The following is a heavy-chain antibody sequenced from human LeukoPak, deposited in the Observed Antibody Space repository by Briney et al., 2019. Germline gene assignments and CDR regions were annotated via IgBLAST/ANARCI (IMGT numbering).Heavy chain of an antibody. J-gene: IGHJ6*03. CDR2: ISAYNGNT. D-gene: IGHD6-13*01. CDR3: ARLSPPPAAGSNYYYMDV. Sequence: ASVKVSCTASGYTFTCYVISWVRQAPGQGLEWMGWISAYNGNTNYAQKVQGRVTMTTDTSTSTAYMELSRLRSDDTAVYYCARLSPPPAAGSNYYYMDVWGKGTTVTVSS. CDR1: GYTFTCYV. V-gene: IGHV1-18*01.